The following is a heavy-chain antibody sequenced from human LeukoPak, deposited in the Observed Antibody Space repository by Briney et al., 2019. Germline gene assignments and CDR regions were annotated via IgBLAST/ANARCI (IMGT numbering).Heavy chain of an antibody. V-gene: IGHV5-51*01. CDR2: IYPGDSDT. D-gene: IGHD3-10*01. J-gene: IGHJ3*02. CDR3: AVPRLFPFYGSGGAFDI. Sequence: GESLKISCKGSGYSFTSYWIGWVRQMPGKGLEWMGIIYPGDSDTRYSSSFQGQVTISADKSISTAYLQWSSLKASDTAMYYCAVPRLFPFYGSGGAFDIWGQGTMVTVSS. CDR1: GYSFTSYW.